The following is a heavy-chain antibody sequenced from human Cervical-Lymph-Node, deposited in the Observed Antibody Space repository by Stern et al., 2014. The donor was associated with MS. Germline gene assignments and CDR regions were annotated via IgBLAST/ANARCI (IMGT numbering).Heavy chain of an antibody. Sequence: QLVQSGAEVKKPGESLKISCKGSGYTFTTYWIGWVRQMPGKGLEWMGMFYPADSDSRYSPSFQGQVTFSAAKSISTAYLQWSSLKASDTAMYFCARQLSSEALDYWGPGTLVTVSS. D-gene: IGHD6-19*01. CDR3: ARQLSSEALDY. J-gene: IGHJ4*02. V-gene: IGHV5-51*01. CDR2: FYPADSDS. CDR1: GYTFTTYW.